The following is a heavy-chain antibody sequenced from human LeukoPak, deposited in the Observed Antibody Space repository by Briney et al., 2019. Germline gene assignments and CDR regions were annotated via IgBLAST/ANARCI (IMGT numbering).Heavy chain of an antibody. Sequence: SETLSLTCTVSGGSISSYYWSWIRQPPGKGLEWIGYIYYSGSTNYNPSLKSRVTISVDTSKNQFSLKLSSVTAADTAVYYCARTLGATYQLGRRAWFDPWGQGTLVTVSS. CDR3: ARTLGATYQLGRRAWFDP. J-gene: IGHJ5*02. CDR1: GGSISSYY. V-gene: IGHV4-59*01. CDR2: IYYSGST. D-gene: IGHD1-26*01.